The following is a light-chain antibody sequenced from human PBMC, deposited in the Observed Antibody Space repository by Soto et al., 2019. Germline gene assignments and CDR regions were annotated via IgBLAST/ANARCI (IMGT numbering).Light chain of an antibody. CDR2: GAS. J-gene: IGKJ3*01. CDR1: QSITTY. CDR3: QQTYNTPPA. V-gene: IGKV1-39*01. Sequence: IQVTQSPSSLSASLGDSVTITCRSSQSITTYLNWYQQKPGKAPRLLINGASGLPGGVPARFTGSGSGTNFPLTITSLQPDDFATYYCQQTYNTPPAFGSGTKVEIK.